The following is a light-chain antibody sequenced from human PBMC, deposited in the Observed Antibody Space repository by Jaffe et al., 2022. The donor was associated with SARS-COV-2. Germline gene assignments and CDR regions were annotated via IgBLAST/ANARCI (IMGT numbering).Light chain of an antibody. V-gene: IGKV1-27*01. Sequence: DIQMTQSPSSLSASVGDRVTITCRASQGIGNYLAWYQQKPGKVPKPLIHAASTLQSGVPSRFSGSGSGTYFTLTISSLQPEDVATYYCQKYNSAPRTFGQGTKVEIK. J-gene: IGKJ1*01. CDR1: QGIGNY. CDR2: AAS. CDR3: QKYNSAPRT.